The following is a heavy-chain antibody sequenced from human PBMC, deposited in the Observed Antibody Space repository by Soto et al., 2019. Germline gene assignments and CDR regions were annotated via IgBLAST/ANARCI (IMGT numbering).Heavy chain of an antibody. V-gene: IGHV4-34*01. CDR3: ARDKITGLFDY. Sequence: SETLSLTCAVYGGSFSGYSWTWLRQPPGTGLEWIGEINHSGSTNYNPSLKSRVTISVDTSKSQFSLKLTSVTAADTAVYYCARDKITGLFDYWGQGTLVTVSS. J-gene: IGHJ4*02. D-gene: IGHD3-10*01. CDR2: INHSGST. CDR1: GGSFSGYS.